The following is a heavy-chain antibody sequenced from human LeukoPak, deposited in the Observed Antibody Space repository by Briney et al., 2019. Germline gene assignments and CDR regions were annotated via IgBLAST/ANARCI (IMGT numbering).Heavy chain of an antibody. V-gene: IGHV3-64*01. Sequence: PGGSLRLSCAASGFTFSSYAMHWVRQAPGKGLEYVSAISSNGGSTYYANSVKGRFTISRDNSKNTLYLQMGSLRAEDMAVYCCARESEYATATVDYWGQGTLVTVSS. CDR1: GFTFSSYA. J-gene: IGHJ4*02. D-gene: IGHD4-17*01. CDR3: ARESEYATATVDY. CDR2: ISSNGGST.